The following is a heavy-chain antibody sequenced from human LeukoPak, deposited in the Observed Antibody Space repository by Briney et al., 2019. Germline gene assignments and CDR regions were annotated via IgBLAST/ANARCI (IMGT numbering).Heavy chain of an antibody. Sequence: GGSLRLSCAASGFTFSSHAMSWVRQAPGKGLEWVSAISGSGGSTYYADSVKGRFTISRDNSKNTLYLQMNSLRAEDTAVYYCAKVSITMVRGVTNWFDPWGQGTLVTVSS. CDR2: ISGSGGST. CDR1: GFTFSSHA. J-gene: IGHJ5*02. V-gene: IGHV3-23*01. D-gene: IGHD3-10*01. CDR3: AKVSITMVRGVTNWFDP.